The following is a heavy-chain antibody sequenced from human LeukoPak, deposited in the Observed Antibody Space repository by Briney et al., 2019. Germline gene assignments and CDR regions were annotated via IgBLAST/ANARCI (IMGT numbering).Heavy chain of an antibody. D-gene: IGHD2-2*01. Sequence: SETLSLTCTVSGGSISSGGYSWSWIRQHPGKGLEWIGYIYYSGSTYYNPSLKSRVTISVDTSKNQFSLKLSSVTAADTAVYYCARDPDCSSTSCHQGAFDIWGQGTMVTVSS. CDR1: GGSISSGGYS. V-gene: IGHV4-31*03. CDR3: ARDPDCSSTSCHQGAFDI. J-gene: IGHJ3*02. CDR2: IYYSGST.